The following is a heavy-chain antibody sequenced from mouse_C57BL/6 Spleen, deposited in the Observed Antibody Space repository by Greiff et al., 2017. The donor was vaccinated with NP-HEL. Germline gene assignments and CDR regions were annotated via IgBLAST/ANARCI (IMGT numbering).Heavy chain of an antibody. CDR3: AREITTVVARDWFAY. Sequence: QVQLQQPGAELVKPGASVKLSCKASGYTFTSYWMHWVKQRPGQGLEWIGMIHPNSGSTNYNEKFKSKATLTVDKSSSTAYMQLSSLTSEDSAVYDCAREITTVVARDWFAYWGQGTLVTVSA. J-gene: IGHJ3*01. CDR2: IHPNSGST. CDR1: GYTFTSYW. D-gene: IGHD1-1*01. V-gene: IGHV1-64*01.